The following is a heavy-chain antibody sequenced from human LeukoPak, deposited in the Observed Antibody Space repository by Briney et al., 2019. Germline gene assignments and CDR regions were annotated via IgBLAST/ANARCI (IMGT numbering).Heavy chain of an antibody. CDR1: GGTFSSYA. D-gene: IGHD3-3*01. J-gene: IGHJ3*02. Sequence: SVKVSCKASGGTFSSYAISWVRQAPGQGLEWMGGIIPIFGTANYAQKFQGRVTITADKSTSTDYMELSSLRSEDTAVYYCARVITIFGGAFDIWGQGTMVTVSS. CDR2: IIPIFGTA. V-gene: IGHV1-69*06. CDR3: ARVITIFGGAFDI.